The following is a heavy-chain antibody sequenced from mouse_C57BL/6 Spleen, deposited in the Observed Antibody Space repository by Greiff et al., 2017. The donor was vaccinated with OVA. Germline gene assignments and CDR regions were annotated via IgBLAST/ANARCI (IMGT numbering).Heavy chain of an antibody. Sequence: VQLQQSGTVLARPGASVKMSCKTSGYTFTSYWMHWVKQRPGQGLEWIGAIYPGNSDTSYNQKFKGKAKLPAVTSASTAYMELISLTNEDSAVYYCTRNYYGSSYFDYWGQGTTLTVSS. CDR3: TRNYYGSSYFDY. CDR1: GYTFTSYW. V-gene: IGHV1-5*01. CDR2: IYPGNSDT. J-gene: IGHJ2*01. D-gene: IGHD1-1*01.